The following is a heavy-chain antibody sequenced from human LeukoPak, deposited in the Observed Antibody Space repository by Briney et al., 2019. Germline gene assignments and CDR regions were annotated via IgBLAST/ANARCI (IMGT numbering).Heavy chain of an antibody. CDR1: GYTFTGDY. V-gene: IGHV1-2*02. Sequence: GASVKVSCKASGYTFTGDYMHWVRQAPGQGLERMGWINPNSGGTNYAQKFQGRVTMTRDTSISTAYMELSRLRSDDTAVYYRAREEGWLQSWWYFDYWGQGTLVAVSS. J-gene: IGHJ4*02. D-gene: IGHD5-24*01. CDR3: AREEGWLQSWWYFDY. CDR2: INPNSGGT.